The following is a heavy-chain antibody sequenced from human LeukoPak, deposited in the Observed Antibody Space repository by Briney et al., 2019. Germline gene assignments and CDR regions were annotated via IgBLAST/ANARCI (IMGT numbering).Heavy chain of an antibody. V-gene: IGHV4-39*01. Sequence: PSETLSLTCTVSGGSISSSSYYWGWIRQPPGKGLEWIGRIYYSGSTYYNPSLKSRVTISVDTSKNQFSLKLSSVTAADTAVYYCARNDVDTAFFDYWGQGTLVTVSS. J-gene: IGHJ4*02. CDR2: IYYSGST. D-gene: IGHD5-18*01. CDR3: ARNDVDTAFFDY. CDR1: GGSISSSSYY.